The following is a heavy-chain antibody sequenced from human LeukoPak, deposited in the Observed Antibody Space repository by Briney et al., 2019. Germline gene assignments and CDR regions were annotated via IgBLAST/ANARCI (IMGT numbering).Heavy chain of an antibody. V-gene: IGHV1-18*01. CDR1: GYTFTSYG. Sequence: EASVKVSCKASGYTFTSYGISWVRQAPGQGLEWMGWISAYNGNTNYAQKLQGRVTMTTDTSTSTAYMGLRSLRSDDTAVYYCARATVPAAKIGYYYYGMDVWGQGTTVTVSS. CDR2: ISAYNGNT. J-gene: IGHJ6*02. D-gene: IGHD2-2*01. CDR3: ARATVPAAKIGYYYYGMDV.